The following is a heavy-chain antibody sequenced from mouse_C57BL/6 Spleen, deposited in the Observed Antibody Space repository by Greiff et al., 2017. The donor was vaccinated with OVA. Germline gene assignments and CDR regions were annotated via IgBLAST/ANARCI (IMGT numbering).Heavy chain of an antibody. D-gene: IGHD2-1*01. CDR3: ARDYYGNYWSYDY. V-gene: IGHV1-4*01. J-gene: IGHJ2*01. CDR2: INPSSGYT. Sequence: VQLQQSGAELARPGASVKMSCKASGYTFTSYTMHWVKQRPGQGLAWIGYINPSSGYTKYNQKFKDKATLTADKSSSTAYMQLSSLTSEDSAVYYCARDYYGNYWSYDYWGEGTTLTVSS. CDR1: GYTFTSYT.